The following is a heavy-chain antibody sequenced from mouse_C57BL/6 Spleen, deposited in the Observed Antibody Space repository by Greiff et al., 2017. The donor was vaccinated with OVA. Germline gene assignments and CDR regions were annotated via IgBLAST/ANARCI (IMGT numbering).Heavy chain of an antibody. CDR1: GYTFTSYG. V-gene: IGHV1-81*01. CDR2: IYPRSGNT. D-gene: IGHD6-1*01. Sequence: QVQLQQSGAELARPGASVKLSCKASGYTFTSYGISWVKQRPGQGLEWIGEIYPRSGNTYYNEKFKGKATLTADKSSSTAYMELRSLTSEDSAVYFCARNGPPDDWGQGTTLTVSS. J-gene: IGHJ2*01. CDR3: ARNGPPDD.